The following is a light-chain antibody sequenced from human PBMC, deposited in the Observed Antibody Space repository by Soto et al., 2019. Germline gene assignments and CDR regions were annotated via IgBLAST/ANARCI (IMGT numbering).Light chain of an antibody. CDR2: EVI. J-gene: IGLJ1*01. CDR1: SSDVGSYNL. V-gene: IGLV2-23*02. Sequence: QSVLTQPASVSGSPGQSITISCTGTSSDVGSYNLVSWYQQHPGKAPNLMIYEVIKRPSGVSNRFSGSKSGNTASLTISGLQAEDEADYYCCSYAGSSTSYVFGTGTKVTVL. CDR3: CSYAGSSTSYV.